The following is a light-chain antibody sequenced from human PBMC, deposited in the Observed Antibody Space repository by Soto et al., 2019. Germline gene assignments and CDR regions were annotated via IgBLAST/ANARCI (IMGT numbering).Light chain of an antibody. CDR2: GAS. J-gene: IGKJ1*01. CDR3: QQYNSWPRT. V-gene: IGKV3-15*01. Sequence: EIVMTHSPATLSVSPGEGATLSCRASQSVSSNFAWYQQKPGQAPRLLIYGASTRATGIPARFSGSGSGTEFTLTINSLQSEDFAVYYCQQYNSWPRTFGQGTKVDIK. CDR1: QSVSSN.